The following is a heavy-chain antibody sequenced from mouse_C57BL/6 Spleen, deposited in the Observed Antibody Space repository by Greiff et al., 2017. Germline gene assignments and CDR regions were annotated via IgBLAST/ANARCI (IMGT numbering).Heavy chain of an antibody. J-gene: IGHJ2*01. CDR3: ARSPSVVATGLDY. D-gene: IGHD1-1*01. CDR2: IWTGGGT. CDR1: GFSFTCYA. V-gene: IGHV2-9-1*01. Sequence: VQLQQSGPGLVAPSQSLSITCPVSGFSFTCYAISCVRQPPGKGLAWLGVIWTGGGTNYNSALKSRLSISKDNSKSQVFLKMNSLQTDDTARYYCARSPSVVATGLDYWGQGTTLTVSS.